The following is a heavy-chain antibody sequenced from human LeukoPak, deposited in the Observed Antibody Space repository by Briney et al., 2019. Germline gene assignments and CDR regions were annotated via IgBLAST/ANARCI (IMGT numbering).Heavy chain of an antibody. CDR3: AKLHSGSYSYFDY. J-gene: IGHJ4*02. D-gene: IGHD1-26*01. CDR2: IYPGDSDT. Sequence: GESLKISCKGSGYRFTNYWIGWVRQMPGKGLEWMGIIYPGDSDTRYSPSFQGQVTISADKSISTAYLQWSSLKASDTAMYYCAKLHSGSYSYFDYWGQGTLVTVSS. V-gene: IGHV5-51*01. CDR1: GYRFTNYW.